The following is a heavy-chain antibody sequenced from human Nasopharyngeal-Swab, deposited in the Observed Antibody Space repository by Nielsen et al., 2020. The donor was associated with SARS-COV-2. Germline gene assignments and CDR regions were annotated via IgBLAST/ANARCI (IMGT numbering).Heavy chain of an antibody. CDR1: GFTFSSYG. J-gene: IGHJ6*02. V-gene: IGHV3-21*01. CDR2: ISSSSSYI. Sequence: GESLKISCAASGFTFSSYGMNWVRQAPGKGLEWVSSISSSSSYIYYADSVKGRFTISRDNAKNSLYLQMNSLRAEDTAVYYCARGDGMDVWGQGTTVTVSS. CDR3: ARGDGMDV.